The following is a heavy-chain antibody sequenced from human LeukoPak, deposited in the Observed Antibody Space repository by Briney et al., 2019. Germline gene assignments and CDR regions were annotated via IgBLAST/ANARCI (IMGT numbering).Heavy chain of an antibody. CDR2: IIPIFGTA. J-gene: IGHJ4*02. V-gene: IGHV1-69*13. Sequence: ASVKVSCKASGYTFTSYGISWVRQAPGQGLEWMGGIIPIFGTANYAQKFQGRVTITADESTSTAYMELSSLRSEDTAVYYCAVAYSYSSGWYNWGQGTLVTVSS. CDR3: AVAYSYSSGWYN. CDR1: GYTFTSYG. D-gene: IGHD6-19*01.